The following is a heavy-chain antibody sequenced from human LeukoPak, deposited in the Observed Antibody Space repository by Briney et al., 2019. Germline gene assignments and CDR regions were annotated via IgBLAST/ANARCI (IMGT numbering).Heavy chain of an antibody. CDR3: AREMGVGSTMGYFYY. CDR1: GYTLTGYY. D-gene: IGHD1-26*01. CDR2: INLSAGTT. Sequence: ASVKVSCKASGYTLTGYYTHWVRQAPGQGLEWMGVINLSAGTTNYAQKFQGRVTMTRDMSTSTVYMELSSLTSEDTAVYYCAREMGVGSTMGYFYYWGQGTLVTVSS. V-gene: IGHV1-46*01. J-gene: IGHJ4*02.